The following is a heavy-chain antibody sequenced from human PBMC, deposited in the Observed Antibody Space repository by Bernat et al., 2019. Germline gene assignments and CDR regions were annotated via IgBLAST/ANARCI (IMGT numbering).Heavy chain of an antibody. CDR3: ARGGWSHGFDI. CDR1: GFTFTDYW. CDR2: INNDGSDT. Sequence: EVLLVESGGGLVQPGGSLRLSCAASGFTFTDYWMHWVRQAPGKGLVWASRINNDGSDTIYADSVKGRFTLSRDNAKNTLYLQMNSLRVEDTAVYYCARGGWSHGFDIWGQGTMVTVSS. J-gene: IGHJ3*02. D-gene: IGHD3-3*01. V-gene: IGHV3-74*01.